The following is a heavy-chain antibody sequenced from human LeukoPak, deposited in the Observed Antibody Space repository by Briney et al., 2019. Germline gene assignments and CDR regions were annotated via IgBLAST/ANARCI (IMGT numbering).Heavy chain of an antibody. V-gene: IGHV4-59*08. J-gene: IGHJ4*02. CDR2: IYYSGIT. Sequence: SETLSLTCTVSSGSINNYYWNWIRQPPGKGLEWIGYIYYSGITDYNPSLKSRVTISIDTSKKQFSLKLRPVTAADTAIYYCARQKMFDSWGQGTLVTVSS. CDR3: ARQKMFDS. CDR1: SGSINNYY.